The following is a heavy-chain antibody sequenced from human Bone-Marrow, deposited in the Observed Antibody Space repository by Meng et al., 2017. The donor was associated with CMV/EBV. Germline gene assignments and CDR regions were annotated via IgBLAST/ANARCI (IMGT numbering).Heavy chain of an antibody. D-gene: IGHD2-2*02. CDR2: ISSSSSYI. V-gene: IGHV3-21*01. J-gene: IGHJ6*02. CDR1: GFTFSSYS. Sequence: GESLKISCAASGFTFSSYSMNWVRQAPGKGLEWVSSISSSSSYIYYADSVKGRLTISRDNAKNSLYLQMNSLRAEDTAVYYCARGYCSSTSCYSATPEEDLYGMDVWGQGTTVTVSS. CDR3: ARGYCSSTSCYSATPEEDLYGMDV.